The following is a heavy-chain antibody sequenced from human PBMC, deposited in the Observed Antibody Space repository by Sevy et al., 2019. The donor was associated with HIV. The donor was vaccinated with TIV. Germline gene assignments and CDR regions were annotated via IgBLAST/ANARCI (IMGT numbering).Heavy chain of an antibody. Sequence: GGSLRLSCAASGFTFSRYGMHWVRQAPGKGLEWMATIWYDGGNKYYGDSVKGRFTISRDNSKNTLHLQMNSLTAEDTAVSYCAREGVPAAIGFDYWGQGTLVTVSS. CDR2: IWYDGGNK. CDR1: GFTFSRYG. D-gene: IGHD2-2*01. J-gene: IGHJ4*02. V-gene: IGHV3-33*01. CDR3: AREGVPAAIGFDY.